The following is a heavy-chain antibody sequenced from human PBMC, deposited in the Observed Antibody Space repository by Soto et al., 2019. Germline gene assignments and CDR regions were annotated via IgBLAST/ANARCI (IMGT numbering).Heavy chain of an antibody. CDR3: ARDRGSYALDY. CDR1: GYTFTNYA. D-gene: IGHD1-26*01. J-gene: IGHJ4*02. V-gene: IGHV1-3*01. Sequence: ASVKVSCKASGYTFTNYAMHWVRQAPGQRLEWMGWINAGNGNTKYSQKFQGRVTITRDTSASTAYMELSSLRSDDTAVYYCARDRGSYALDYWGQGTLVTVSS. CDR2: INAGNGNT.